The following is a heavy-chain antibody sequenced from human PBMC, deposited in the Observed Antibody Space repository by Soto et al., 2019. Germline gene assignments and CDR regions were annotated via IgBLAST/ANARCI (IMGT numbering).Heavy chain of an antibody. CDR1: GGTFSSYA. D-gene: IGHD3-10*01. J-gene: IGHJ6*02. V-gene: IGHV1-69*13. CDR3: ARERLWFGELNYYYYGMDV. Sequence: GASVKVSCKASGGTFSSYAISWVRQAPGQGLVGMGGAIPIFGTATYDKKSEGRVTITADESTSRVYMELSSLRSEDTAVYYCARERLWFGELNYYYYGMDVWGQGTTVTVSS. CDR2: AIPIFGTA.